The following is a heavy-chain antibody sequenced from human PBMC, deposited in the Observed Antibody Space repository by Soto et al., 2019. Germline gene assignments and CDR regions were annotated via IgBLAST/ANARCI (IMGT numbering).Heavy chain of an antibody. CDR1: GGSISSGGYY. J-gene: IGHJ5*02. CDR2: IFYSVTT. CDR3: ARSVDP. V-gene: IGHV4-31*03. Sequence: QVQLQESGPGLVKPSQTLSLTCTVSGGSISSGGYYWSWIRQHPGKGLGWIGYIFYSVTTYYNPSPXSXXTISVDTSKNQFSLKLSSVTAADTAVYYCARSVDPWGQGTLVTVSS.